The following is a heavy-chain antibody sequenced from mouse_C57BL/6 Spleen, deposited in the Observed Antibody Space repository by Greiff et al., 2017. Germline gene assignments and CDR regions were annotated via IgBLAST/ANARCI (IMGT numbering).Heavy chain of an antibody. J-gene: IGHJ4*01. CDR3: ANDNVITTVVANYYAMDY. CDR2: IHPNSGST. V-gene: IGHV1-64*01. Sequence: QVQLQQPGAELVKPGASVKLSCKASGYTFTGYWMHWVKQRPGQGLEWIGMIHPNSGSTNYNEKFKSKATLTVDKSSSTAYMQLSSLTSEDSAVYYCANDNVITTVVANYYAMDYWGQGTSVTVSS. D-gene: IGHD1-1*01. CDR1: GYTFTGYW.